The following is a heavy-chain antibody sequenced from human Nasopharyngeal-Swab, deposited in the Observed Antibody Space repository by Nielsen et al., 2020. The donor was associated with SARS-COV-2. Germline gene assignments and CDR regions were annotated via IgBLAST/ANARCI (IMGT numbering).Heavy chain of an antibody. V-gene: IGHV6-1*01. D-gene: IGHD1-26*01. CDR2: TYYSSKWNY. J-gene: IGHJ4*02. Sequence: SETLSLTCAVSGDAVPNNTTGWNWIRLPPSRGLECLGRTYYSSKWNYDYALSVKSRMTVNPDTSKNQFSLELNSVTPEDPAVYYCARGFLREGFDSWGQGILVTVSS. CDR3: ARGFLREGFDS. CDR1: GDAVPNNTTG.